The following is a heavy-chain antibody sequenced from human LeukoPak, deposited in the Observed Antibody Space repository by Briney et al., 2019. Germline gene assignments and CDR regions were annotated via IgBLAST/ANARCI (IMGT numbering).Heavy chain of an antibody. V-gene: IGHV5-51*01. CDR1: GYSFTSYW. J-gene: IGHJ4*02. CDR3: VRRASYYDGLDY. CDR2: IYPDDFDT. D-gene: IGHD3-22*01. Sequence: AGESLKISCKGSGYSFTSYWIGWVRQMPGKGLEWMGLIYPDDFDTTYSPSFQGQVSISADKSISTAYLQWSSLKTSDTAMYYCVRRASYYDGLDYWGQGTLVTVSS.